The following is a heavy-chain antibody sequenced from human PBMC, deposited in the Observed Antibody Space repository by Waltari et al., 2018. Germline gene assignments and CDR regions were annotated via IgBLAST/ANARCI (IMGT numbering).Heavy chain of an antibody. Sequence: QVHLQESGPGLVKPSETLSLTCTVSDVSVTFVYWTWIRQPAGKGLEWVGRIYTSGATKYNPSLESRVTISLDKSKKQFSLNLRSVTAADTAVYYCAMATLSHSFDPWGQGTLVTVSS. CDR1: DVSVTFVY. D-gene: IGHD2-15*01. CDR3: AMATLSHSFDP. V-gene: IGHV4-4*07. J-gene: IGHJ5*02. CDR2: IYTSGAT.